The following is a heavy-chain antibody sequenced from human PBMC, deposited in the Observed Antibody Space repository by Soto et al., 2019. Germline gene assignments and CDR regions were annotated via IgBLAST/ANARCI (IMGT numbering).Heavy chain of an antibody. CDR3: VKVSRIQLCSLYNWFDP. J-gene: IGHJ5*02. D-gene: IGHD5-18*01. Sequence: GGSLRLSCSASGFTFSSYAMHWVRQAPGKGLEYVSAISSNGGSTYYADSVKGRFTISRDNSKNTLYLQMSSLRAEGTAVYYCVKVSRIQLCSLYNWFDPWGQGTLVTVSS. V-gene: IGHV3-64D*06. CDR2: ISSNGGST. CDR1: GFTFSSYA.